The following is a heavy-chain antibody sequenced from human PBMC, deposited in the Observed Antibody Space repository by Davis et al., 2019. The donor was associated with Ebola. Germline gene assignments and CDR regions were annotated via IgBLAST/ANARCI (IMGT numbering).Heavy chain of an antibody. CDR2: IYYSGST. V-gene: IGHV4-59*08. CDR1: GGSISSYY. CDR3: ARGLSAANRWGFYYYYGMDV. Sequence: SETLSLTCTVSGGSISSYYWSWIRQPPGKGLEWIGYIYYSGSTNYNPSLKSRVTISVDTSKNQFSLKLSSVTAADTAVYYCARGLSAANRWGFYYYYGMDVWGQGTTVTVSS. D-gene: IGHD2-2*01. J-gene: IGHJ6*02.